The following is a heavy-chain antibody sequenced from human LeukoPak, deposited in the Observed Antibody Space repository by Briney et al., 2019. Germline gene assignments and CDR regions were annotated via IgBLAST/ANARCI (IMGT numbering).Heavy chain of an antibody. J-gene: IGHJ6*02. CDR2: IYSGGST. CDR1: GFTVSSNY. V-gene: IGHV3-53*01. CDR3: ARDGVFDYYGMDV. Sequence: PGGSLRLSCAASGFTVSSNYMSWVRQAPGKGLEWVTVIYSGGSTYYADSVKGRFTISRDNSKNTLYLQMNSLRAEDTAVYYCARDGVFDYYGMDVWGQGTTVTVSS. D-gene: IGHD3-16*01.